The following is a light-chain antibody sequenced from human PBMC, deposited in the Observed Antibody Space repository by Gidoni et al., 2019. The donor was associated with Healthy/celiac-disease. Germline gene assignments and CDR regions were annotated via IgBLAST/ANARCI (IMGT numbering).Light chain of an antibody. Sequence: DIQMTQSPSSLSASVVDRVTITCRASQSISSYLNWYQQKPGKAPKLLIYAASSLQTGVPSRFSGSGSGTDFTLTISSLQPEDFATYYCQQSYSTPFTFGPVTKVDIK. V-gene: IGKV1-39*01. CDR2: AAS. CDR3: QQSYSTPFT. J-gene: IGKJ3*01. CDR1: QSISSY.